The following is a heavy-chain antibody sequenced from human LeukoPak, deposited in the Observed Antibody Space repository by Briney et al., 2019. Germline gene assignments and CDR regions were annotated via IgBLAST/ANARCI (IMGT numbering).Heavy chain of an antibody. J-gene: IGHJ3*02. CDR3: ARRDYVRAFDI. CDR2: IYYSGST. D-gene: IGHD4-17*01. V-gene: IGHV4-59*08. Sequence: SETLSLTCTVSGGSISSYYWSWIRRPPGKGLEWIGYIYYSGSTNYNPSLKSRVTISVDTSKNQFSLKLSSVTAADTAVYYCARRDYVRAFDIWGQGTMVTVSS. CDR1: GGSISSYY.